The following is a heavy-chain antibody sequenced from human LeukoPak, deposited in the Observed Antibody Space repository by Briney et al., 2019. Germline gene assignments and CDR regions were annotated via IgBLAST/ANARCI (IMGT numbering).Heavy chain of an antibody. J-gene: IGHJ3*02. Sequence: SETLSLTCTVSGDSISRYYWSWIRQPAGKGLEWIGRIYNGGIITYNPSLKSRVTMSIDTSNNQFSLRLRFVTAADTAVYYCARDQYYYDRSGYYAFDIWGQGTMVTVSS. CDR1: GDSISRYY. D-gene: IGHD3-22*01. V-gene: IGHV4-4*07. CDR3: ARDQYYYDRSGYYAFDI. CDR2: IYNGGII.